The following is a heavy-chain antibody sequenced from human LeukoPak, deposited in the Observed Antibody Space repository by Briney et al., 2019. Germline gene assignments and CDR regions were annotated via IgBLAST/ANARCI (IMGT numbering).Heavy chain of an antibody. V-gene: IGHV3-73*01. D-gene: IGHD1-1*01. CDR3: AKLTNWNDAFDI. CDR1: GFTFSGST. CDR2: IRTKANNYAT. J-gene: IGHJ3*02. Sequence: GGSLRLSCAASGFTFSGSTMHWDRQASGKGLEWVGHIRTKANNYATIYAASVEGRFTISRDDSENTAYLQMNSLRTDDTAVYYCAKLTNWNDAFDIWGQGTLVTVSS.